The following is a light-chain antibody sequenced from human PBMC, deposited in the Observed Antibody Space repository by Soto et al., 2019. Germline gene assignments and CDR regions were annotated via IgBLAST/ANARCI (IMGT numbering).Light chain of an antibody. CDR1: QSITNY. V-gene: IGKV1-39*01. CDR2: AAS. Sequence: DLQMTQSPSSLSASVGDRVTITCRASQSITNYLNWYQQKPGKVPKLLIYAASSLQRGVPSRFSGSGSETDFTLTISSLQPEDFATYYCQQSYSSPRTFGQGTRVDIK. CDR3: QQSYSSPRT. J-gene: IGKJ1*01.